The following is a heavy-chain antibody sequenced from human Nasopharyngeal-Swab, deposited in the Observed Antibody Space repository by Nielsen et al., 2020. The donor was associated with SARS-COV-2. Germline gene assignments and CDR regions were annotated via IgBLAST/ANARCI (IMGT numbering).Heavy chain of an antibody. V-gene: IGHV3-23*01. CDR3: AKDRDSGDDSEEYYHYYGMDV. CDR2: ISGGSDST. J-gene: IGHJ6*02. Sequence: GGSLRPSCAPSGFTFSNFARSWVRQAPGKGLEWASVISGGSDSTYYTDSVRGRFTISRDNSKNTLNLQMNNLRAEDTAIYYCAKDRDSGDDSEEYYHYYGMDVWGQGAPVTVSS. CDR1: GFTFSNFA. D-gene: IGHD5-12*01.